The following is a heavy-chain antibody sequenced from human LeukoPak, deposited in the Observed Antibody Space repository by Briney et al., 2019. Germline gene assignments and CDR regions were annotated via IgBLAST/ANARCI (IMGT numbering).Heavy chain of an antibody. D-gene: IGHD3-9*01. Sequence: SETLSLTCAVYGGSLSGYFWSWIRQPPGKGLEWIGEIHHTGATHYKPSLKSRVSISLDMSKNQLSLEMRSVTAADTAVYYCARGRLDYYYMDVWGRGTTVTVSS. V-gene: IGHV4-34*01. CDR2: IHHTGAT. J-gene: IGHJ6*03. CDR3: ARGRLDYYYMDV. CDR1: GGSLSGYF.